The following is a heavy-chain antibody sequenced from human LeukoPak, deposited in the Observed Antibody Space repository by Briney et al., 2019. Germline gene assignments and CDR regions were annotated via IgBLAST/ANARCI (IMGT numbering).Heavy chain of an antibody. Sequence: PGGSLRLPCAASGFTFSSYAMHWVRQAPGKGLEWVAVISYDGSNKYYADSVKGRFTISRDNAKNSLYLQMNSLRDEDTAVYYCARGPISGWSADYWGQGTLVTVSS. J-gene: IGHJ4*02. V-gene: IGHV3-30-3*01. CDR2: ISYDGSNK. CDR3: ARGPISGWSADY. D-gene: IGHD6-19*01. CDR1: GFTFSSYA.